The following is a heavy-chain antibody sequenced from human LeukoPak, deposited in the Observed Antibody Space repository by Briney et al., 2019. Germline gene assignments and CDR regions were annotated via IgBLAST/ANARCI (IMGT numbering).Heavy chain of an antibody. J-gene: IGHJ1*01. V-gene: IGHV4-59*01. D-gene: IGHD5-18*01. Sequence: PSETLSLTCTVAGGSISSYYWSWIRQPPGEVLEWIGYIYYIVSTNYNPSFKSRVTISVDPSKHQFSLKLSSVPDADTAVYYCARGGYSYEVVFGYFQHWGQGTLVTVSS. CDR2: IYYIVST. CDR1: GGSISSYY. CDR3: ARGGYSYEVVFGYFQH.